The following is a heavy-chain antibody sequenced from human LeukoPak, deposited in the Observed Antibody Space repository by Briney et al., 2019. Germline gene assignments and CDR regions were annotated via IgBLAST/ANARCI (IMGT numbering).Heavy chain of an antibody. J-gene: IGHJ4*02. V-gene: IGHV4-39*01. CDR1: GGSITTTSYY. D-gene: IGHD6-19*01. Sequence: SETLSLTCTVSGGSITTTSYYWDWIRQPPGKGVEWIGSIFYSGNSYYNASLKSRITIPVDTSKNQFSLKVTSVTAADTAVYYCARRSISVTGTFDFWGQGTLVTVSS. CDR3: ARRSISVTGTFDF. CDR2: IFYSGNS.